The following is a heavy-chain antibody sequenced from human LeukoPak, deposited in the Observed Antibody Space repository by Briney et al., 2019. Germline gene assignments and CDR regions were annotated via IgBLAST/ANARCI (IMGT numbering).Heavy chain of an antibody. Sequence: SETLSLTCTVSGGSISSSSCYWGWIRQPPGKGLEWIGSIYYSGSTYYNPSLKSRVTISVDTSKNQFSLKLSSVTAADTAVYYCARLGAPNWFDPWGQGTLVTVSS. CDR3: ARLGAPNWFDP. CDR2: IYYSGST. V-gene: IGHV4-39*01. J-gene: IGHJ5*02. CDR1: GGSISSSSCY.